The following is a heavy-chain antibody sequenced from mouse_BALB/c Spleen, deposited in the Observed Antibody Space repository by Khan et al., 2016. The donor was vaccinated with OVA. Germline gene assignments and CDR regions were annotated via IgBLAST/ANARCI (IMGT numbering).Heavy chain of an antibody. D-gene: IGHD2-10*02. Sequence: EVQLQESGPGLVKPSQSLSLTCTVTGYSITSDYAWNWIRQFPGNKLEWMGFISYSGNTKYNPSLKSRISMTRDTSKNQFFLQLNSVTPEDTATYYCARVYGGDFDYWGQGTTLKVSS. CDR3: ARVYGGDFDY. CDR1: GYSITSDYA. V-gene: IGHV3-2*02. J-gene: IGHJ2*01. CDR2: ISYSGNT.